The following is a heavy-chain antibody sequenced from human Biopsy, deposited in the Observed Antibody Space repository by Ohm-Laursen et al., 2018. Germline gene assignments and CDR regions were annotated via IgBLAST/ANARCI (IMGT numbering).Heavy chain of an antibody. CDR2: VSGYNGVT. CDR3: GRDYYYNGTDI. CDR1: GYIFDNYG. J-gene: IGHJ6*02. V-gene: IGHV1-18*01. Sequence: ASVKVSCNASGYIFDNYGISWVRQASGQRPEWMGWVSGYNGVTNYARKFQGRVTMTIEKSTTAAYMELRGLRSDDTAVYYCGRDYYYNGTDIWGPGTTPTVSS.